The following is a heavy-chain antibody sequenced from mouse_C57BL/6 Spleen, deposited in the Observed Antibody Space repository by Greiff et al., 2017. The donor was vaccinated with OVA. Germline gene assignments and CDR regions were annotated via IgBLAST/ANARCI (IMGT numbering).Heavy chain of an antibody. J-gene: IGHJ4*01. Sequence: VQLQQSGAELVKPGASVKLSCTASGFNITDYYMHWVKQRTEQGLEWIGRIDPEDGENKYAPKFQGKATITADTSSNTAYLQLSSLTSEDTAVYYCARAGTRENAMDYWGQGTSVTVSS. CDR2: IDPEDGEN. D-gene: IGHD4-1*01. CDR3: ARAGTRENAMDY. V-gene: IGHV14-2*01. CDR1: GFNITDYY.